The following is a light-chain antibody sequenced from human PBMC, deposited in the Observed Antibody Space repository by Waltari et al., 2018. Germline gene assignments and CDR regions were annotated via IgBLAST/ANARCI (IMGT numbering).Light chain of an antibody. CDR2: GAS. CDR1: RSISSD. J-gene: IGKJ2*01. Sequence: EIVMTQSPATLSVSPGERATLSCRASRSISSDLAWYQQKPGQAPRLLSYGASTRATGIPARFSGSGSGTEFTLPISSLQSEDFAVYYCQQYNNWPPYTFGQGTKLEIK. V-gene: IGKV3-15*01. CDR3: QQYNNWPPYT.